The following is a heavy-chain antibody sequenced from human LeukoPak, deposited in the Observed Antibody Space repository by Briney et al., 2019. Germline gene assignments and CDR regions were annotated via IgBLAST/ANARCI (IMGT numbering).Heavy chain of an antibody. CDR3: ARAPSYDYVWGSYAGDYYYYMDV. V-gene: IGHV3-21*01. Sequence: GGSLRLSCAASGFTFSSYSMNWVRQAPGKGLEWVSSISSSSSYIYYADSVKGRFTISRDNAKNSLYLQMNSLRAEDTAVYYCARAPSYDYVWGSYAGDYYYYMDVWGKGTTVTISS. CDR1: GFTFSSYS. CDR2: ISSSSSYI. J-gene: IGHJ6*03. D-gene: IGHD3-16*01.